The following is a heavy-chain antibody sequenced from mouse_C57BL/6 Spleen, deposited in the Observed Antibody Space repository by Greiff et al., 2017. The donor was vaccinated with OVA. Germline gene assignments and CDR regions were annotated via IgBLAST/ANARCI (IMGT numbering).Heavy chain of an antibody. CDR3: ARSRTYGSSFPYFDY. CDR2: INPNYGTT. J-gene: IGHJ2*01. Sequence: LVESGPELVKPGASVKISCKASGYSFTDYNMNWVKQSNGKSLEWIGVINPNYGTTSYNQKFKGKATLTVDQSSSTAYMQLNSLTSEDSAVYYCARSRTYGSSFPYFDYWGQGTTLTVSS. CDR1: GYSFTDYN. D-gene: IGHD1-1*01. V-gene: IGHV1-39*01.